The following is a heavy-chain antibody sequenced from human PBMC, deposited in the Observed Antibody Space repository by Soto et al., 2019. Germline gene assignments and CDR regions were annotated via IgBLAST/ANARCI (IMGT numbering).Heavy chain of an antibody. V-gene: IGHV3-33*01. J-gene: IGHJ4*01. CDR1: GFTFSSYG. D-gene: IGHD6-19*01. CDR2: IWYDGSNQ. CDR3: ASEPPGIAVAGTLY. Sequence: QVQLVESGGGVVQPGRSLRLSCAASGFTFSSYGMHWVRQAPGKGLEWVAVIWYDGSNQYYADSVKGRFTISRDNSKNTLYLQMNSLRAEDTAVYYCASEPPGIAVAGTLYWGHGTLVTVSS.